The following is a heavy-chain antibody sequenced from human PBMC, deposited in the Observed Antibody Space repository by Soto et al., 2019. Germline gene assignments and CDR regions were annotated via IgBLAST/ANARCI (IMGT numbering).Heavy chain of an antibody. Sequence: LRLSCAASGFTFDDYAMHWVRQAPGKGLEWVPGISWNSGSIGYADSVKGRFTISRDNAKNSLYLQMNSLRAEDTAVYYCAKDRKGEPYYYGSGKDYWGQGTLVTVSS. CDR2: ISWNSGSI. CDR1: GFTFDDYA. J-gene: IGHJ4*02. D-gene: IGHD3-10*01. CDR3: AKDRKGEPYYYGSGKDY. V-gene: IGHV3-9*01.